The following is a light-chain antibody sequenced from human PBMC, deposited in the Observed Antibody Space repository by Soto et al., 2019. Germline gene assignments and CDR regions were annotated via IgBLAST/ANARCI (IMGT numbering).Light chain of an antibody. CDR3: CSYAGTSTWV. Sequence: QSALTQPPSASGSPGQSVTIPCTGTYSDIGAYNYVSWYQQRPGEAPKLIIYEGTKRPSGVSHRFSGSKSGNTASLTISGLQTEDEADYYCCSYAGTSTWVFGGGTKLTVL. CDR2: EGT. J-gene: IGLJ2*01. CDR1: YSDIGAYNY. V-gene: IGLV2-23*01.